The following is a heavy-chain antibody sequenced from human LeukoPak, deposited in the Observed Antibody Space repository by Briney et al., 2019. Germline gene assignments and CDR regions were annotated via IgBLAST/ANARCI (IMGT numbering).Heavy chain of an antibody. J-gene: IGHJ5*02. CDR1: GGSISSGGYY. CDR3: ARAMYSSGWYAPQYNWFDP. V-gene: IGHV4-31*03. CDR2: IYYSGST. D-gene: IGHD6-19*01. Sequence: SETLSLTCTVSGGSISSGGYYWSWIRQHPGKGLEWIGYIYYSGSTYYNPSLKSRVTISVDTSKNQFSLKLSSMTAADTAVYYCARAMYSSGWYAPQYNWFDPWGQGTLVTVSS.